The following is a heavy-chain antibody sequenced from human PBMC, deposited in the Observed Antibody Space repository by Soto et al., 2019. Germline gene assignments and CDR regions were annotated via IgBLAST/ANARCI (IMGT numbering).Heavy chain of an antibody. CDR2: INPGNGNT. CDR1: GYTFTSYG. D-gene: IGHD3-10*01. V-gene: IGHV1-3*01. CDR3: ARSWFQMINGFDY. Sequence: ASVKVSCKASGYTFTSYGINWVRQAPGRGLEWMGWINPGNGNTKYSQQFQGRITMTRDTSTSTAYMELSSLRSEDTAVYYCARSWFQMINGFDYWGQGTLVTVSS. J-gene: IGHJ4*02.